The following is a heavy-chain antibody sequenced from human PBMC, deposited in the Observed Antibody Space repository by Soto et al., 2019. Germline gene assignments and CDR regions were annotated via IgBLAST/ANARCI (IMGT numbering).Heavy chain of an antibody. CDR3: ARVKQEGGSHDY. CDR2: ISTYNGNT. V-gene: IGHV1-18*01. D-gene: IGHD1-26*01. Sequence: GASVKVSCKASGYTFTSYGISWVRQAPGQGLEWMGWISTYNGNTNSAQKLQGRVTMTTDTSTSTAYMELRSLRSDDTAVYYYARVKQEGGSHDYWGQGTLVTVSS. J-gene: IGHJ4*02. CDR1: GYTFTSYG.